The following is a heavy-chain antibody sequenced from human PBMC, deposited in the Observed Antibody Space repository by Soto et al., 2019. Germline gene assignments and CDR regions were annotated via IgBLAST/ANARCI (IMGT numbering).Heavy chain of an antibody. CDR1: GFTFSSYG. V-gene: IGHV3-30*18. CDR3: AKDGYDSSGYFGGY. J-gene: IGHJ4*02. D-gene: IGHD3-22*01. CDR2: ISYDGSNK. Sequence: GGSLRLSCAASGFTFSSYGMHWVRQAPGKGLEWVAVISYDGSNKYYADSVKGRFTISRDNSKNTLYLQMNSLRAEDTAVYYCAKDGYDSSGYFGGYWGQGTLVTVSS.